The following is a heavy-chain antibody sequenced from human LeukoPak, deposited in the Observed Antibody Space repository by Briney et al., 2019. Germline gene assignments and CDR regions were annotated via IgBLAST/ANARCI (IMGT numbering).Heavy chain of an antibody. V-gene: IGHV1-69*05. J-gene: IGHJ4*02. D-gene: IGHD3-3*01. CDR2: IIPIFGAA. Sequence: SVKVSCKASGGTFSSYAISWVRQAPGQGLEWMGGIIPIFGAANYAQKFQGRVTITTDESTSTAYMELSSLRSEDTAVYYCARASITIFGVVAYYFDYWGQGTLVTVSS. CDR3: ARASITIFGVVAYYFDY. CDR1: GGTFSSYA.